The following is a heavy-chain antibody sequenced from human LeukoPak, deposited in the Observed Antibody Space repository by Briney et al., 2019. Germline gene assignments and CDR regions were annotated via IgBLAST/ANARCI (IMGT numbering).Heavy chain of an antibody. CDR2: IDWNSDSL. CDR1: GFNFDDYA. V-gene: IGHV3-9*01. Sequence: QPGGSLRLSCAASGFNFDDYAIHWVRQAPGKGLEWVSGIDWNSDSLGYAESVKGRFTISRDNAKNSLYLQMNSLTIEDTALYYCAKSDRGSSWYVYYFQHWGQGTLVTVSS. J-gene: IGHJ1*01. CDR3: AKSDRGSSWYVYYFQH. D-gene: IGHD6-13*01.